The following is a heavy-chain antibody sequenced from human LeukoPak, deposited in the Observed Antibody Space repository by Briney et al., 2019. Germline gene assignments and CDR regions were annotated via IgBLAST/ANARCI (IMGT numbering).Heavy chain of an antibody. CDR2: ISAYNGNT. D-gene: IGHD4-17*01. CDR1: GYTFTSYG. CDR3: ARDRGTTVTTVWFDP. Sequence: GASVTVSCKASGYTFTSYGISWVRQAPGQGMEWMGWISAYNGNTNYAQKLQGRVTMTTDTSTSTAYMELRSLRSDDTAVYYCARDRGTTVTTVWFDPWGQGTLVTVSS. J-gene: IGHJ5*02. V-gene: IGHV1-18*01.